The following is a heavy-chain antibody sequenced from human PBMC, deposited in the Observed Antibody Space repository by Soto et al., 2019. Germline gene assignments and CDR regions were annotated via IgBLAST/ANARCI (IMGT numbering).Heavy chain of an antibody. J-gene: IGHJ5*02. CDR3: AKDRTRYCSGGSCYSGDFDP. Sequence: GGSLRLSCAASGFTFSSYAMSWVRQAPGKGLEWVSAISGSGGSTYYADSVKGRFTISRDNSKNTLYLQMNSLRAEDTAVYYCAKDRTRYCSGGSCYSGDFDPWGQGTLVTVSS. V-gene: IGHV3-23*01. CDR1: GFTFSSYA. D-gene: IGHD2-15*01. CDR2: ISGSGGST.